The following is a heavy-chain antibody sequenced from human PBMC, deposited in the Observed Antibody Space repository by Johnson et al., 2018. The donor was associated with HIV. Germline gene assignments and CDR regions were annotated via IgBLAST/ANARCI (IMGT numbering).Heavy chain of an antibody. CDR1: GFTFRNSD. CDR3: ARAINDAFDI. V-gene: IGHV3-13*01. J-gene: IGHJ3*02. Sequence: MQLVESGGGVVQPGRSLRLSCAASGFTFRNSDMHWVRQPTGQGLEWVSGMGTAGDRHYADSVHGRFIVSRDNSKNTLYLQMNSMRAEDTAVSFCARAINDAFDIWGQGTMVTVSP. CDR2: MGTAGDR.